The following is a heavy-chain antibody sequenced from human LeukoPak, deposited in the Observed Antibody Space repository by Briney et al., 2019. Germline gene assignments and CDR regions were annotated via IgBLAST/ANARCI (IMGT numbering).Heavy chain of an antibody. CDR2: IYHTGST. CDR1: GYSISGGYY. D-gene: IGHD5-24*01. CDR3: ARADGIMTSGIAY. V-gene: IGHV4-38-2*01. J-gene: IGHJ4*02. Sequence: SETLSLTCGVSGYSISGGYYWAWIRHPPGEGLERIGTIYHTGSTYYTSPLGSRVTISVYTWKHEYPLLLNSATAAATAVYSCARADGIMTSGIAYWGEGALVSVSS.